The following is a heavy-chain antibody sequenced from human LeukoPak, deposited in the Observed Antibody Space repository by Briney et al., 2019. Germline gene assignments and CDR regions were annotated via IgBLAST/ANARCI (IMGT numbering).Heavy chain of an antibody. CDR2: ISYDGSNK. D-gene: IGHD3-16*01. Sequence: PGRSLGLSCAASGFTFSSYGMHWVRQAPGKGLEWVAVISYDGSNKYYADSVKGRFTISRDNSKNTLYLQMNSLRAEDTAVYYCAKDLGGEVWGQGTLVTVSS. V-gene: IGHV3-30*18. CDR3: AKDLGGEV. CDR1: GFTFSSYG. J-gene: IGHJ4*02.